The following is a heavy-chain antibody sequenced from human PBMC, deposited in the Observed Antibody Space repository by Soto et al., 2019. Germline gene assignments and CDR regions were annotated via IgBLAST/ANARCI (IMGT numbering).Heavy chain of an antibody. D-gene: IGHD1-26*01. J-gene: IGHJ6*02. CDR3: AKDSGSYYYYGMDV. CDR2: ISGDGGST. V-gene: IGHV3-43*02. Sequence: GGSLRLSCAASGFTFDDYAMHWVRQAPGKGLEWVSLISGDGGSTYYADSVKGRFTISRDNSKNSLYLLMNSLRTEDTALYYCAKDSGSYYYYGMDVWGQGTTVTVSS. CDR1: GFTFDDYA.